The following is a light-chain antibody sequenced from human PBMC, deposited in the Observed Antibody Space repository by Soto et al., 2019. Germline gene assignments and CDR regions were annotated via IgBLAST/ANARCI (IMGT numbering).Light chain of an antibody. V-gene: IGLV1-40*01. CDR3: QSYDSSLSVYV. CDR2: GNS. CDR1: SSNIGAGYD. J-gene: IGLJ1*01. Sequence: QSVLTQPPSVSGAPGKRVTISCTGSSSNIGAGYDVHWYQQLPGTAPKLLIYGNSNRPSGVPDRFSGSKSGTSASLAITGLQDEDEADYYCQSYDSSLSVYVFGTGTKLTVL.